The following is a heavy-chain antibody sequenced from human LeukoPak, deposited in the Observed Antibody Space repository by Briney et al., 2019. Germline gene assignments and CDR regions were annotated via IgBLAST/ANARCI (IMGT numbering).Heavy chain of an antibody. V-gene: IGHV3-23*01. CDR3: AIEYSTGWSRTDY. D-gene: IGHD6-19*01. Sequence: GGSLRLSCAASGFTFSSFAMSWVRRAPGKGLEWVSAISGSGGSTYYADSVKGRFTISRDNSKSTLSLQMNSLRAEDTAVYYCAIEYSTGWSRTDYWGQGSLVTVSS. CDR2: ISGSGGST. CDR1: GFTFSSFA. J-gene: IGHJ4*02.